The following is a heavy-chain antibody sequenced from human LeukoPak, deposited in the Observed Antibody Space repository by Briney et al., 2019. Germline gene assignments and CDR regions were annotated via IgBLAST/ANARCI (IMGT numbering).Heavy chain of an antibody. CDR2: IIPILGIA. Sequence: ASVKVSCKASGGTFSSYAISWVRQAPGQGLEWMGRIIPILGIANYAQKFQGRVTITADKSTSTAYMELSSLRSEDTAVYYCASPDCSSTSCYLYYFDYWGQGTLVTVSS. CDR3: ASPDCSSTSCYLYYFDY. D-gene: IGHD2-2*01. V-gene: IGHV1-69*04. J-gene: IGHJ4*02. CDR1: GGTFSSYA.